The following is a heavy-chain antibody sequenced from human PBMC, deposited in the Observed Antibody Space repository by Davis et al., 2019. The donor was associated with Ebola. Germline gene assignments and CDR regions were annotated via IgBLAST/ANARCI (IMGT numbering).Heavy chain of an antibody. CDR1: GFTFSSYA. Sequence: GGSLRLSCAASGFTFSSYAMHWVRQAPGKGLAWVAVISYDGSNKYYADSVKGRFTISRDNSKNTLYLQMNSLRAEDTAVYYCARGGDVVVVAATPLYYGMDVWGKGTTVTVSS. D-gene: IGHD2-15*01. CDR2: ISYDGSNK. V-gene: IGHV3-30-3*01. CDR3: ARGGDVVVVAATPLYYGMDV. J-gene: IGHJ6*04.